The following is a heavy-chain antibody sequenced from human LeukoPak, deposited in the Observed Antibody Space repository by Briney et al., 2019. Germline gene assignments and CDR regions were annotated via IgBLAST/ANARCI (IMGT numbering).Heavy chain of an antibody. CDR2: VFDSGTT. V-gene: IGHV4-59*01. CDR3: ARDPDGYKFFDY. Sequence: SETLSLTCTVSGGSISGSFWHWIRQPPGKGLEWMGYVFDSGTTAYNPSLKRRVTMSLDTSKGQFSLNLSSVTAADTAVYYCARDPDGYKFFDYWGRGSPVTVSS. D-gene: IGHD5-24*01. CDR1: GGSISGSF. J-gene: IGHJ4*02.